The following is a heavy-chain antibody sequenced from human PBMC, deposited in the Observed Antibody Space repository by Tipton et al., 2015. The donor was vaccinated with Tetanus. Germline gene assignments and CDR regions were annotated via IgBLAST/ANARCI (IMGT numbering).Heavy chain of an antibody. V-gene: IGHV4-59*01. D-gene: IGHD3-9*01. Sequence: TLSLTCSVSGGSLGGYYWSWIRQPPGKGLEYVGNVYSNGNTHYNPSLGTRFSISLDASKSQFSLQVDSVTAADTAVYYCARVIYDILTGYHIDYWGQGTLVTVSS. CDR1: GGSLGGYY. CDR3: ARVIYDILTGYHIDY. CDR2: VYSNGNT. J-gene: IGHJ4*02.